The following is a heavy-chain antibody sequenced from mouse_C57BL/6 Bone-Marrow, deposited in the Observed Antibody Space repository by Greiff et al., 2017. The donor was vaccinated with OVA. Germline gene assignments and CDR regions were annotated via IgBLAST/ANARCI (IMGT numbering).Heavy chain of an antibody. Sequence: EVQLVESGGGLVKPGGSLKLSCAASGFTFSSYAMSWVRQTPEKRLEWVATISDGGSYTYYPDNVKGRFTISRDNAKNNLYLQMSHLKSEDTAMYYCARDGGRVYYYGNWYFDVWGTGTTVTVSS. CDR3: ARDGGRVYYYGNWYFDV. CDR2: ISDGGSYT. V-gene: IGHV5-4*01. CDR1: GFTFSSYA. D-gene: IGHD1-1*01. J-gene: IGHJ1*03.